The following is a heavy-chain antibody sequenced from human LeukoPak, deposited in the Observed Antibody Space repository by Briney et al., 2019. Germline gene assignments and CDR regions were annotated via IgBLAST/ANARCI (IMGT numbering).Heavy chain of an antibody. J-gene: IGHJ4*02. V-gene: IGHV3-11*01. CDR3: ARVKGATDY. CDR2: IGSSGRSI. D-gene: IGHD3-16*01. CDR1: GFTFSAYY. Sequence: GGSLRLSCAASGFTFSAYYMTWIRQAPGKGLEWVSYIGSSGRSIYYADSVRGRFTISRDNAKNSLYLQMNSLRAEDTAVYYCARVKGATDYWGQGTLVTVSS.